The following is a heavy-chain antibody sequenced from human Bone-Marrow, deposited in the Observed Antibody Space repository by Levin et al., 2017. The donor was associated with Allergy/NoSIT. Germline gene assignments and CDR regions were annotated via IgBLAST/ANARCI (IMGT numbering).Heavy chain of an antibody. CDR3: AKERFLLDY. D-gene: IGHD3-16*01. J-gene: IGHJ4*02. Sequence: PGESLKISCAASGFIFSSDGMHWVRQAPGKGLEWVALISNDGSNKFYADPVKGRFTISRDNTKNTLYLQMNNLRPNDTAVYYCAKERFLLDYWGQGTLVTVSS. CDR2: ISNDGSNK. V-gene: IGHV3-30*18. CDR1: GFIFSSDG.